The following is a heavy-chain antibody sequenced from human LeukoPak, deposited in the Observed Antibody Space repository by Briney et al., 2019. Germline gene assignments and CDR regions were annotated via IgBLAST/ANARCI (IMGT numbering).Heavy chain of an antibody. CDR2: INPSGGST. Sequence: GASVKVSCKASGYTFTSYYMHWVRQAPGQGLEWMGIINPSGGSTSYAQKFQGRATMTRDTSTSTVYMELSSLRSEDTAVYYCALFTDIVVVPAAIRVDAFDIWGQGTMVTVSS. J-gene: IGHJ3*02. CDR1: GYTFTSYY. D-gene: IGHD2-2*02. CDR3: ALFTDIVVVPAAIRVDAFDI. V-gene: IGHV1-46*01.